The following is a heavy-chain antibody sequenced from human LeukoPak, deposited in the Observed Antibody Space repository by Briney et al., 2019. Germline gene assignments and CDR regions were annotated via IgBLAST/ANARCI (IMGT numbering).Heavy chain of an antibody. CDR2: IIPIFGTA. V-gene: IGHV1-69*05. CDR1: GGTFSSYA. J-gene: IGHJ4*02. Sequence: GASVKVSCKASGGTFSSYAISWVRQAPGQGLEWMGGIIPIFGTANYAQKFQGRVTITTDESTSTAYMELSSLRSEDTAVYYCARGRDIVVVPAAKYYFDYWGQGTLVSLSS. D-gene: IGHD2-2*01. CDR3: ARGRDIVVVPAAKYYFDY.